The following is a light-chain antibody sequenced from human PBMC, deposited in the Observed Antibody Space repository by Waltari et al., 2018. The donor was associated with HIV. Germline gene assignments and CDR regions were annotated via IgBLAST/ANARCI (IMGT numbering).Light chain of an antibody. V-gene: IGKV4-1*01. J-gene: IGKJ3*01. CDR3: QQYYSTPFT. CDR1: QSVLYSSNNKNY. CDR2: WAS. Sequence: DIVMTQSPDSLAVSLGEGAPIHCKSSQSVLYSSNNKNYLAWYQQKAGQPPKLLINWASTRESGVPDRFSGSGSGTDFTLTISSLQAEDVAVYYCQQYYSTPFTFGPGTKVDIK.